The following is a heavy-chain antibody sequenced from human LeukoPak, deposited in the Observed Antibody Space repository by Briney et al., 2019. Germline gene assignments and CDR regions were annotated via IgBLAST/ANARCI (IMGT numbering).Heavy chain of an antibody. Sequence: SETLSLTCTVSGGSISNGSYYWSWIRQPAGKGLEWIGRIYTSGSTNYNPSLKSRVTISVDTSKNQFSLKLSSVTAADTAVYYCARDRRLAYCGGDCPNWFDPWGQGTPVTVSS. D-gene: IGHD2-21*02. CDR2: IYTSGST. J-gene: IGHJ5*02. CDR1: GGSISNGSYY. CDR3: ARDRRLAYCGGDCPNWFDP. V-gene: IGHV4-61*02.